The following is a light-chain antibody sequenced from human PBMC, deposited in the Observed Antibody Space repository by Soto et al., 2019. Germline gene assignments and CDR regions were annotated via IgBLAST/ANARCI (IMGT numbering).Light chain of an antibody. J-gene: IGKJ5*01. CDR1: QSVSSSY. V-gene: IGKV3-20*01. Sequence: EIVLTQSPGTLSLSPGERVTLSCRASQSVSSSYLAWYQQKPGQAPRLLIYGASSRATGTSDRFSGSGSGTDFTLTISRLEPEDFAVYYCQQYGSSLSITFGQGTRLENK. CDR2: GAS. CDR3: QQYGSSLSIT.